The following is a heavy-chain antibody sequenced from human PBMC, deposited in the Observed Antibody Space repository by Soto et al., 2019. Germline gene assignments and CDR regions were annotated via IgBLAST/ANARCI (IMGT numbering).Heavy chain of an antibody. Sequence: QVQLVESGGGVVQPGRSLRLSCASSGFRFSDYAIHWVRQAPGKGLEWVAVISYDGSNRYYGDSVKGRFTIIRDNSMDTLYLEMNSPRADDTAVYYCARDSGLGDYCGPNDHWGQCTPVIVSS. CDR3: ARDSGLGDYCGPNDH. CDR1: GFRFSDYA. D-gene: IGHD4-17*01. J-gene: IGHJ1*01. CDR2: ISYDGSNR. V-gene: IGHV3-33*05.